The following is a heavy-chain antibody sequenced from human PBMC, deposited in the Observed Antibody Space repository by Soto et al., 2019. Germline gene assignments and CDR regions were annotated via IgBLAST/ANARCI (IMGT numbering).Heavy chain of an antibody. V-gene: IGHV4-34*01. CDR2: INHRGST. Sequence: QVQLQQWGAGLLKPSETLSLTCAVYDGSFSGYYWSWIRQPPGKGLEWIGEINHRGSTNYNPSLTSRVTISVDTSKNQFSLKLSSVTAADTAVYYCARNVGGYDFWNGYSYFDYWGQGTLVTVSS. J-gene: IGHJ4*02. CDR1: DGSFSGYY. CDR3: ARNVGGYDFWNGYSYFDY. D-gene: IGHD3-3*01.